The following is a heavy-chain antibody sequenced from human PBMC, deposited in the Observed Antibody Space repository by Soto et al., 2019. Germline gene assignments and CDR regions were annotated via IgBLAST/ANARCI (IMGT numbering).Heavy chain of an antibody. CDR1: GGSISSGSYY. Sequence: QVQLQESGPGLVKPSQTLSLTCTVSGGSISSGSYYWSWIRQHPGKGLEWIGYIYYSGSTCYNPSLKSRVTISVDTSKNQFSLNLSSVTAADTAVYYCAIYDSSGSRGFQHWGQGTLVTVSS. J-gene: IGHJ1*01. D-gene: IGHD3-22*01. CDR3: AIYDSSGSRGFQH. V-gene: IGHV4-31*03. CDR2: IYYSGST.